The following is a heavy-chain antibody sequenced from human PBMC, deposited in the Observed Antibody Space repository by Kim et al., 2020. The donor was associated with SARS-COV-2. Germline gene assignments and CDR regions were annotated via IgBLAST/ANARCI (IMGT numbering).Heavy chain of an antibody. Sequence: SETLSLTCAVYGGSFSGYYWSWIRQPPGKGLEWIGEINHSGSTNYNPSLKSRVTISVDTSKNQFSLKLSSVTAADTAVYYCARGSPRIAAAGRFDPWGQG. CDR3: ARGSPRIAAAGRFDP. V-gene: IGHV4-34*01. J-gene: IGHJ5*02. CDR1: GGSFSGYY. D-gene: IGHD6-13*01. CDR2: INHSGST.